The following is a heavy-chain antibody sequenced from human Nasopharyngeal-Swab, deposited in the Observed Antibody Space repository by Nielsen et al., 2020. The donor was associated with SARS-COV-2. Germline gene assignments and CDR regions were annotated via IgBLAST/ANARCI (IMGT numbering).Heavy chain of an antibody. CDR3: ARAPREKGFLDY. CDR2: MNPNSGDT. CDR1: GYIFTSYD. J-gene: IGHJ4*02. Sequence: ASVKVSCKASGYIFTSYDINWVRQATGQGLEWMGWMNPNSGDTGYAQRFQGRVTMTRDTSISTAYMELSSLRSEDTAVYYCARAPREKGFLDYWGQGALVTVSS. V-gene: IGHV1-8*01.